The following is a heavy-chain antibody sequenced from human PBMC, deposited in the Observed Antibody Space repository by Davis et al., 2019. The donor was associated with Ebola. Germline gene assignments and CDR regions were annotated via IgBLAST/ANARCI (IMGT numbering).Heavy chain of an antibody. D-gene: IGHD7-27*01. CDR2: IWYDGSNK. CDR1: GFTFSSYG. Sequence: PGGSLRLSCAASGFTFSSYGMHWVRQAPGKGLEWVAVIWYDGSNKYYADSVKGRFTISRDNSKNTLYLQMNSLRAEDTAVYYCARVPDTGDGSPGQFDYWGQGTLVTVSS. V-gene: IGHV3-33*01. J-gene: IGHJ4*02. CDR3: ARVPDTGDGSPGQFDY.